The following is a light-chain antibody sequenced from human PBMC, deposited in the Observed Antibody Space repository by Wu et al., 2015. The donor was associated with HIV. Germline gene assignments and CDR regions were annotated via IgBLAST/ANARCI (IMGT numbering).Light chain of an antibody. J-gene: IGKJ2*03. CDR1: QSIGSW. V-gene: IGKV1-5*03. CDR2: KAS. CDR3: QQYSTYSSYS. Sequence: DIQMTQSPSILSASVGDRVSITCRASQSIGSWLAWYQRKPGTPPNLLIYKASSLESGVPSRFSGSRSGTEFTLTISSLQPDDFAIYYCQQYSTYSSYSFGQGTKLEIK.